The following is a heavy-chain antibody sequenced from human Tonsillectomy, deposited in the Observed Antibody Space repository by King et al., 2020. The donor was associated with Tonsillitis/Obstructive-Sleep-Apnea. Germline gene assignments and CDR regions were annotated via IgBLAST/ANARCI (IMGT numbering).Heavy chain of an antibody. D-gene: IGHD6-25*01. J-gene: IGHJ4*02. CDR3: ANRGGDY. V-gene: IGHV3-23*04. Sequence: VQLVESGGGLVQPGGSLRLSCAASGFTFSTYALTWVRQAPGKGLEWVSTISSSGDTTYYADSVKGRFTISRDSSKNTLYLQMNSLRAGDTAIYYCANRGGDYWGQGTLVTVSS. CDR1: GFTFSTYA. CDR2: ISSSGDTT.